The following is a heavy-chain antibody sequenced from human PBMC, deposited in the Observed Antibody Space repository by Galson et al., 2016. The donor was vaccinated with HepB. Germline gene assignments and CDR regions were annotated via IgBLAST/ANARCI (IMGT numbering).Heavy chain of an antibody. V-gene: IGHV4-31*03. CDR3: ARGAQWLVRLDN. J-gene: IGHJ4*02. Sequence: TLSLTCTVSGGSISSGGYYWSWIRQHPGKGLEWIGNIYYSGSTYYNPSLKSRVTISVDTSKNQFSLNLSSLTAADTAVYYCARGAQWLVRLDNWGQGTLVTVAS. CDR1: GGSISSGGYY. CDR2: IYYSGST. D-gene: IGHD6-19*01.